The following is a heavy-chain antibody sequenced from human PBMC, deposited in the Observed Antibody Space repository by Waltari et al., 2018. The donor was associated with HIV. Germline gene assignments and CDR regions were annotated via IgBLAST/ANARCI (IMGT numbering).Heavy chain of an antibody. CDR3: AVSRPGAHCGDQ. CDR2: MGPKTGKT. V-gene: IGHV1-8*01. Sequence: QVQLVQSGAEVKTPGASVRVSCKASGYTFTDYDINWGRQATGQGLEWRGWMGPKTGKTGDGHRFQGRVAMTRNTTINTAYMELSGRQSQDTAFYFCAVSRPGAHCGDQWGQGTRVTVSS. CDR1: GYTFTDYD. J-gene: IGHJ5*02. D-gene: IGHD2-21*01.